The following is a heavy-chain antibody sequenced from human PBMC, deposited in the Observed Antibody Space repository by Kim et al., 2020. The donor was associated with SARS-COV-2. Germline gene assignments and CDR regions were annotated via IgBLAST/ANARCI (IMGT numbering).Heavy chain of an antibody. Sequence: GGSLRLSCAASGFTFSSYAMHWVRQAPGKGLEWVAVISYDGSNKYYADSVKGRFTISRDNSKNTLYLQMNSLRAEDTAVYYCAGEGGPPITMVRGVMVAEYFQHWGQGTLVTVSS. V-gene: IGHV3-30*04. CDR3: AGEGGPPITMVRGVMVAEYFQH. D-gene: IGHD3-10*01. CDR2: ISYDGSNK. J-gene: IGHJ1*01. CDR1: GFTFSSYA.